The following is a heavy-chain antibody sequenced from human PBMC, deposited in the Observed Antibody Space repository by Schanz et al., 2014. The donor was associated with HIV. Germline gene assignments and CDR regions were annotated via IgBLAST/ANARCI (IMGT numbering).Heavy chain of an antibody. CDR1: GFKFSDAW. CDR3: ARGVPAHSSGWYIDY. CDR2: LSGSGGNT. V-gene: IGHV3-23*04. D-gene: IGHD6-19*01. Sequence: EVQLVESGGGLVMPGGSLRLSCTASGFKFSDAWMSWVRQAPGKGLEWVSALSGSGGNTYYADSVKGRFTISRDNSRNTMYLQMHSLSREDTDVSYCARGVPAHSSGWYIDYWGQGTLVIVSS. J-gene: IGHJ4*02.